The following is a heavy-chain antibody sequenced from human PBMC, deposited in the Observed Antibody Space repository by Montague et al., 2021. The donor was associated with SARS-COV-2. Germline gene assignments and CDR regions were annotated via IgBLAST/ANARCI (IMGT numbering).Heavy chain of an antibody. J-gene: IGHJ2*01. CDR2: IHQSESGRT. CDR1: GGSISSREW. V-gene: IGHV4-4*02. D-gene: IGHD1-1*01. Sequence: SETLSLTCAVSGGSISSREWWSWVRQPPGKGLEWIGEIHQSESGRTSYNPSLKSRVTISIDQSKNYFSLNLTSMTAADTAVFYCAREDAGDWYFDLWGRGTLVTVSS. CDR3: AREDAGDWYFDL.